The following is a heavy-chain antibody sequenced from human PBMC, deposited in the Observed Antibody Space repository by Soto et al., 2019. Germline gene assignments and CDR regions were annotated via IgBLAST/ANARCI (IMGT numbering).Heavy chain of an antibody. CDR2: IIPIFGTA. CDR1: GGTFSSYA. CDR3: ARVRYTAWSGYYDYGMDV. Sequence: SVKVSCKASGGTFSSYAISWVRQAPGQGLEWMGGIIPIFGTANYAQKFQGRVTITADESTSTAYMELSSLRSEDTAVYYCARVRYTAWSGYYDYGMDVWGQGTTVTVSS. D-gene: IGHD3-3*01. J-gene: IGHJ6*02. V-gene: IGHV1-69*13.